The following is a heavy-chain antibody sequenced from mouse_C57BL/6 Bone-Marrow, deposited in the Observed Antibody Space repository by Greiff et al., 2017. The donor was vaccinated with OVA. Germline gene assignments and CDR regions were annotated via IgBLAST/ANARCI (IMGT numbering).Heavy chain of an antibody. Sequence: EVLLVESGGGLVKPGGSLKLSCAASGFTFSSYAMSWVRQTPEKRLEWVATISDGGSYTYYPDNVKGRFTLSRDNAKNNLYLQMSHLKSEDTAMYYCARVSKRAMDYWGQGTSVTVSS. V-gene: IGHV5-4*01. D-gene: IGHD2-5*01. J-gene: IGHJ4*01. CDR1: GFTFSSYA. CDR3: ARVSKRAMDY. CDR2: ISDGGSYT.